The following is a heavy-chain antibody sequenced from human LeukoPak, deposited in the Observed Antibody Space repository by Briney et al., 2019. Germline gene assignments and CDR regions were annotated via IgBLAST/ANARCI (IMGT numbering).Heavy chain of an antibody. V-gene: IGHV1-46*01. Sequence: GASVKVSCKASGYTFTSYYMHWVRQAPGQGLEWMGIINPSGGSTSYAQKFQGRVTMTRDTSTSTVYMELSSLRSEDTAVYYCARDLASDIVVVTATYDYWGQGTLVTVSS. J-gene: IGHJ4*02. CDR2: INPSGGST. D-gene: IGHD2-21*02. CDR3: ARDLASDIVVVTATYDY. CDR1: GYTFTSYY.